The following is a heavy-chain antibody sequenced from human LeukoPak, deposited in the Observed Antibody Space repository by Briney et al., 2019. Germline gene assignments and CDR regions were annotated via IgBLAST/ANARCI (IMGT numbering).Heavy chain of an antibody. V-gene: IGHV3-66*04. CDR3: ARHYYDSSGYFHDAFDI. Sequence: GGSLRLSYTASGFTVSSNYMSWVRQAPGKGLEWVSVILSGGSTYDADSVKGRFTISRDNSKNTLYLQMSSLRAEDTAVYYCARHYYDSSGYFHDAFDIWGQGTMLTVSS. CDR1: GFTVSSNY. D-gene: IGHD3-22*01. J-gene: IGHJ3*02. CDR2: ILSGGST.